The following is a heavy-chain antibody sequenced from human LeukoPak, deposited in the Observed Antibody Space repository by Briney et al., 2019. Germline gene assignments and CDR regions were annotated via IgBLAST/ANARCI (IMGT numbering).Heavy chain of an antibody. V-gene: IGHV3-30*18. J-gene: IGHJ4*02. Sequence: AGGSLRLSCAASGFTFSSYGMHWVRQAPGKGLEWVAVISYDGSNKYYADSVKGRFTISRDNSKNTLYLQMNSLRAEDTAVYYCAKDSTVKSGSLDYWAREPWSPSPQ. CDR2: ISYDGSNK. CDR3: AKDSTVKSGSLDY. CDR1: GFTFSSYG. D-gene: IGHD1-26*01.